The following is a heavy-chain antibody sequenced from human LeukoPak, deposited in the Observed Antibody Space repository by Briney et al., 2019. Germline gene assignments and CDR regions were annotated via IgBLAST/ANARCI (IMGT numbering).Heavy chain of an antibody. CDR1: GFTFSSYA. Sequence: GGSLRLSCAASGFTFSSYAMHWVRQAPGKGLEWVAVISYDGSNKYYADSVKGRFTISRDNSKNTLYLQMNSLRAEDTAVYYCARDRTNMRYCSSTSCYGYYYGMDVWGPGTPVNVPS. V-gene: IGHV3-30-3*01. CDR3: ARDRTNMRYCSSTSCYGYYYGMDV. CDR2: ISYDGSNK. J-gene: IGHJ6*02. D-gene: IGHD2-2*01.